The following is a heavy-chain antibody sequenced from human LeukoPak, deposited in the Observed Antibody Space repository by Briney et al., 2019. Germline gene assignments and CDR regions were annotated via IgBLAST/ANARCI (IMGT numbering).Heavy chain of an antibody. CDR2: VYYNGSA. J-gene: IGHJ4*02. D-gene: IGHD3-22*01. Sequence: SETLSLTCSVSLASITNYFWTWVRQPPGKGLEFIGYVYYNGSANYNPSLKSRATISVAMSKSQFSLKLTSVTATDTALYYCASLDSSGTMDYWGQGTLVTV. CDR3: ASLDSSGTMDY. V-gene: IGHV4-59*01. CDR1: LASITNYF.